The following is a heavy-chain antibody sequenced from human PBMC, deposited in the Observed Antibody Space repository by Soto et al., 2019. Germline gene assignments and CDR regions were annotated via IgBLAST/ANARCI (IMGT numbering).Heavy chain of an antibody. D-gene: IGHD2-2*01. CDR2: INPNSGGT. V-gene: IGHV1-2*02. CDR3: AREGYCSSTSCFYYYGMDV. J-gene: IGHJ6*02. CDR1: GGTFSSYA. Sequence: ASVKVSCKASGGTFSSYAISWVRQAPGQGLERMGWINPNSGGTNYAQKFQGRVTMTRDTSISTAYMELSRLRSDDTAVYYCAREGYCSSTSCFYYYGMDVWGQGTTVTVSS.